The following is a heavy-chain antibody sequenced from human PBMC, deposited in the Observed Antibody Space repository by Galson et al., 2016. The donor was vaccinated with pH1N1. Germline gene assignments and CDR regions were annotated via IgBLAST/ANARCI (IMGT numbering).Heavy chain of an antibody. Sequence: SVKVSCKASGYTFSSFYMHWVRQASGQGHEWMRIIDPSGVTTIYAQKFQGRVTLTRDTSTRTVYMELTSLRSEDTAVYYCARDAGSYYGYFDYWGQGTLVTVSS. CDR2: IDPSGVTT. J-gene: IGHJ4*02. CDR1: GYTFSSFY. D-gene: IGHD3-10*01. CDR3: ARDAGSYYGYFDY. V-gene: IGHV1-46*01.